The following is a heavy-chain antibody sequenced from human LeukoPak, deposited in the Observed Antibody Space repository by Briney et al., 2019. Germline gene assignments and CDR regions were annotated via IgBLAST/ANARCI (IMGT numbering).Heavy chain of an antibody. CDR1: GDSISSYH. CDR2: ISYSGGP. Sequence: SETLSLTCTVSGDSISSYHWSWIRQPPRKGLEWIGYISYSGGPNYKPSHKSGDTISVDTSKKQFSLKLISVTAADTDVYFSAREYYGSSGYYNDYWGQGALVTVSS. D-gene: IGHD3-22*01. J-gene: IGHJ4*02. V-gene: IGHV4-59*01. CDR3: AREYYGSSGYYNDY.